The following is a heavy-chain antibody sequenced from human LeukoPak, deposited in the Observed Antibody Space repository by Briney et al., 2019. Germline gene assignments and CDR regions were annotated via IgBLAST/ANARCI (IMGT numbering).Heavy chain of an antibody. Sequence: SQTLSLTCTVSGGSISSGSYYWSWIRQPAGKGLEWIGRIYTSGSTNYNPSLKSRVTISVDTSKNQFSLKLSSVTAADTAVYYCARGISRITIFGVVTQFDYWGQGTLVTVSS. V-gene: IGHV4-61*02. CDR3: ARGISRITIFGVVTQFDY. CDR2: IYTSGST. CDR1: GGSISSGSYY. J-gene: IGHJ4*02. D-gene: IGHD3-3*01.